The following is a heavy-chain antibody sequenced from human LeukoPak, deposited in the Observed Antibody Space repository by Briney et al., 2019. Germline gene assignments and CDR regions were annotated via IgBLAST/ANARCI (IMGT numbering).Heavy chain of an antibody. D-gene: IGHD3-3*01. CDR1: GGSISSGGYY. J-gene: IGHJ6*03. CDR3: ARDAITIFGVVIIGVGYYMDV. CDR2: IYYSGST. Sequence: SETLSLTCTVSGGSISSGGYYWSWIRQHPGKGLEWIGYIYYSGSTYYNPSLKSRVTISVDTSKNQFSLKLSSVTAADTAVYYCARDAITIFGVVIIGVGYYMDVWGKGTTVTVSS. V-gene: IGHV4-31*03.